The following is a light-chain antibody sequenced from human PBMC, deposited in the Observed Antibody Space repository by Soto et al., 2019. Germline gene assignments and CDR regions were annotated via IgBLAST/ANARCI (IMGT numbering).Light chain of an antibody. Sequence: NFMLTQPHSVSESPGKTVTISCTRSSGSIASNYVQWYQQRPGSAPTTVIYEDNQRPSGVPDRCSGSIDSSSNSASLTISGLKTEDEADYYCQSYDRSNVVFGGGTQLTVL. CDR1: SGSIASNY. CDR2: EDN. CDR3: QSYDRSNVV. J-gene: IGLJ2*01. V-gene: IGLV6-57*04.